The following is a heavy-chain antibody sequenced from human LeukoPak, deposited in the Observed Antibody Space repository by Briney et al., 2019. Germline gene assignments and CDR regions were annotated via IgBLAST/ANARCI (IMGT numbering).Heavy chain of an antibody. CDR3: AKSRGDIVVVVAARAYFDY. J-gene: IGHJ4*02. V-gene: IGHV3-23*01. CDR2: ISGSGGST. CDR1: GFTFSSYG. Sequence: GGSLRLSCAASGFTFSSYGMSWVRQAPGKGLEWVSAISGSGGSTYYADSVKGRFTISRDNSKNTLYLQMNSLRAEDTAVYYCAKSRGDIVVVVAARAYFDYWGQGTLVTVSS. D-gene: IGHD2-15*01.